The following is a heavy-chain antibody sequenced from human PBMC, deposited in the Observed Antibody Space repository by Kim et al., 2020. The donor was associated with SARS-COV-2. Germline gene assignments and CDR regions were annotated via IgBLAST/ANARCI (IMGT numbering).Heavy chain of an antibody. CDR3: VRALGENSQYYFDY. D-gene: IGHD1-7*01. J-gene: IGHJ4*02. CDR1: GFSFSNYG. Sequence: GGSLRLSCAASGFSFSNYGMHWVRQAPGEGLEWVASIWYDGSHQNYADSVKGRFTISRDNSKNTVSLQMSNLRAEDTAVYYYVRALGENSQYYFDYWGQGTQVTVSS. V-gene: IGHV3-33*01. CDR2: IWYDGSHQ.